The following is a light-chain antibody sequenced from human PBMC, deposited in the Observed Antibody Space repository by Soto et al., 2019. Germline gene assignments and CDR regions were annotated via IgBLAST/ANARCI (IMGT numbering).Light chain of an antibody. CDR3: MQALQKIT. J-gene: IGKJ5*01. V-gene: IGKV2-28*01. Sequence: DIVMTQSPLSLPVTPGEPASISCRSSQSLPHSNGYNYLDWYLQKPGQSPQLLIYLGSNRASGVPDRFSGSGSGTDFTLKISRVEAEDVGVYYCMQALQKITFGQGTRLEIK. CDR2: LGS. CDR1: QSLPHSNGYNY.